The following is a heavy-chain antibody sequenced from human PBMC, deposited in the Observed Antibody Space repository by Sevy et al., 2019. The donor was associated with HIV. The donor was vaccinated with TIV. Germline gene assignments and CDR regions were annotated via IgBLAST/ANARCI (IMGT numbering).Heavy chain of an antibody. CDR3: AREGCTKPHDY. D-gene: IGHD2-8*01. V-gene: IGHV3-23*01. J-gene: IGHJ4*02. CDR1: RFTFSKYS. CDR2: LSFGCGEI. Sequence: GGSLRLSCAASRFTFSKYSMSWVRQPPGKGLEWVSTLSFGCGEINYADSVKGRFTISRDNSKSSVYLQMNNLRPDDTAVYYCAREGCTKPHDYWGQGTLVTVSS.